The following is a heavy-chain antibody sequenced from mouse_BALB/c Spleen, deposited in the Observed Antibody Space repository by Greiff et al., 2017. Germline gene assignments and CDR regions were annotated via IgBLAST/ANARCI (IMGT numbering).Heavy chain of an antibody. D-gene: IGHD1-1*01. CDR3: AGDISTVLDY. CDR1: GFTFTSYG. V-gene: IGHV5-6*01. CDR2: ISSGSSYT. J-gene: IGHJ2*01. Sequence: EVKLVESGADLVKPGGSLTLSCAASGFTFTSYGMSWIRQTPDKRLEWVATISSGSSYTYYPDSVKGRITIARDTAKNTLYLQMSSLKSEDTAMYCCAGDISTVLDYWGQGTTLTVSS.